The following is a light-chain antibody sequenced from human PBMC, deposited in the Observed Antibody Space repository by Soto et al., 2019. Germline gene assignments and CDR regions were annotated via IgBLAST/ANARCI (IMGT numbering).Light chain of an antibody. CDR2: DTS. CDR1: QSVGTY. Sequence: EFVLTQSPATLSLSPGDTATLSCRASQSVGTYLAWYQQKPGQAPSLLIYDTSNRATGIPARFSGTGSGTDFTLTIISLEPEDFAVYYCQMRSSWPPFTFGPGTKVDLK. V-gene: IGKV3-11*01. J-gene: IGKJ3*01. CDR3: QMRSSWPPFT.